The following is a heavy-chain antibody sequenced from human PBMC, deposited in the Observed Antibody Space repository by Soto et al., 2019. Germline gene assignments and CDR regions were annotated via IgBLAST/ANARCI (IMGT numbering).Heavy chain of an antibody. CDR3: ARDRRLPSGIAVAGTPFEY. J-gene: IGHJ4*02. V-gene: IGHV4-30-4*01. Sequence: SETLSLTCTVSGGSISSDDFYWTWIRQPPGKGLEWIAYIYYSGSTYYNPSLKSRVTMSVDTSKNQFSLRLSSVTDADTAVYYCARDRRLPSGIAVAGTPFEYWGQGTLVIVSS. CDR1: GGSISSDDFY. CDR2: IYYSGST. D-gene: IGHD6-19*01.